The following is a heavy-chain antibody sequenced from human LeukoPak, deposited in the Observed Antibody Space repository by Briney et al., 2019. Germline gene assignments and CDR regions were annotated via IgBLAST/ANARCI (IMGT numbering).Heavy chain of an antibody. CDR3: ARAYITSWVYYFDY. D-gene: IGHD6-13*01. J-gene: IGHJ4*02. CDR1: GGSFSGNY. CDR2: INHSGST. V-gene: IGHV4-34*01. Sequence: PSETLSLTCAVYGGSFSGNYWSWIRQPPGKGLEWIGEINHSGSTNYNPSLKSRVTISVDTSKNQFSLKLSSVTAADTAVYYCARAYITSWVYYFDYWGQGTLVTVSS.